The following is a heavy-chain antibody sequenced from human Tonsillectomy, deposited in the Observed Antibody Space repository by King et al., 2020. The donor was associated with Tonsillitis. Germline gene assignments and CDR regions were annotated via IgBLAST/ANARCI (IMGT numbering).Heavy chain of an antibody. D-gene: IGHD3-22*01. Sequence: QLVQSGGGLVKPGGSLRLSCAASGFTFSNAWMNWVRQAPGKGLEWVGRIKSKSDGGTTDYAAPVKGRFTISREASKNTLYLQMNSLRTEDTAVYYCTTDPDYYDFSGTGYWGQGALVTVSS. V-gene: IGHV3-15*07. CDR2: IKSKSDGGTT. CDR3: TTDPDYYDFSGTGY. J-gene: IGHJ4*02. CDR1: GFTFSNAW.